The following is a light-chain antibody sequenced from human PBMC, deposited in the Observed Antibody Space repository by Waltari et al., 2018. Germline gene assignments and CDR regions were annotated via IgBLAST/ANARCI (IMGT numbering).Light chain of an antibody. V-gene: IGKV3-11*01. CDR3: QQRSTWPPVT. Sequence: EIVLTQSPATLSLSPGERATLSCRASQSVSTYLAWYQQKPGQAPRLLMYDAANRATGIPARFSGSGSGTEFTLTISSLEPEDFAVYYCQQRSTWPPVTFGQGTRLEIK. CDR1: QSVSTY. CDR2: DAA. J-gene: IGKJ5*01.